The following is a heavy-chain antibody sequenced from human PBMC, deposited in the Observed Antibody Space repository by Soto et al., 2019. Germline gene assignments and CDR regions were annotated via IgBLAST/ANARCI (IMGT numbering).Heavy chain of an antibody. Sequence: QVQLVQSGAEVKKPGASVKVSCKASGYTFTRYAMLWVRQAPGKRLEWMGWVSAANGNTKYSQKFQGRVTITRDTSAGTDYMEMSSLGSEDTAVYDCAREGGATGDWGQGTVVTVSS. CDR1: GYTFTRYA. J-gene: IGHJ4*02. D-gene: IGHD1-26*01. V-gene: IGHV1-3*01. CDR3: AREGGATGD. CDR2: VSAANGNT.